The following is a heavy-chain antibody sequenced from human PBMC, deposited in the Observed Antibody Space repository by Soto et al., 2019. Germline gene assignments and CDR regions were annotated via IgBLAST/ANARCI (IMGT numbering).Heavy chain of an antibody. CDR1: GDSLSSGGYY. CDR2: IYYSGTT. Sequence: QVQLQGSGPGLLKPSQTLSLTCTVSGDSLSSGGYYWNWIRQHPGKGLEWIGHIYYSGTTYYNPSLKSRIPLSVDTSKNPSALKLSSLTAAGTAVYYCANASWTSFRGPPSHYAMHVWRQGTTVTVSS. D-gene: IGHD3-10*01. V-gene: IGHV4-31*03. J-gene: IGHJ6*02. CDR3: ANASWTSFRGPPSHYAMHV.